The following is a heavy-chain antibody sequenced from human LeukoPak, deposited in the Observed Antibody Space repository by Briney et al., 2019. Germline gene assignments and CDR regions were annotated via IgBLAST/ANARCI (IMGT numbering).Heavy chain of an antibody. CDR1: GYTFTSYY. V-gene: IGHV1-46*01. CDR3: AASIDGTLEEYYYYMDV. D-gene: IGHD3-3*02. Sequence: ASVKVSCKASGYTFTSYYMHWVRQAPGQGLEWMGIINPSGGSTSYAQKFQGRVTITRDMSTSTAYMELSSLRSEDTAVYYCAASIDGTLEEYYYYMDVWGKGTTVTVSS. J-gene: IGHJ6*03. CDR2: INPSGGST.